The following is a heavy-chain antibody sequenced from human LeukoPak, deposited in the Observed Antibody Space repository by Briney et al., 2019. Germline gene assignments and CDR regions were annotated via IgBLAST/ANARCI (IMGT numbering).Heavy chain of an antibody. CDR3: ARRDWVSGAVRAFDI. J-gene: IGHJ3*02. D-gene: IGHD3-3*01. Sequence: GGSLRLSCVGSGFMFSDYYMSWIRQAPGKGLAWVSYISNDSVDKYYVDSVRGRFTTSRDNAKKSMYLQMSGLRVEDTAVYYCARRDWVSGAVRAFDIWGQGTMVTVSS. CDR2: ISNDSVDK. V-gene: IGHV3-11*04. CDR1: GFMFSDYY.